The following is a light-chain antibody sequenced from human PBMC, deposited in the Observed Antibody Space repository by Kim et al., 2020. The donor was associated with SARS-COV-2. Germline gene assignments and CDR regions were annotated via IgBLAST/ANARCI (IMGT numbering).Light chain of an antibody. CDR2: KVS. Sequence: IVMTQTPPSLSVTPGQPASISCKSSQSLLHSDGETYLYWYLQKPGQSPQLLIYKVSSRFSGVPDRFSGSGSGTDFTLKISRVEAEDVGVYYCMQGIHLPLTFGGGTKVDIK. CDR1: QSLLHSDGETY. V-gene: IGKV2-29*02. J-gene: IGKJ4*01. CDR3: MQGIHLPLT.